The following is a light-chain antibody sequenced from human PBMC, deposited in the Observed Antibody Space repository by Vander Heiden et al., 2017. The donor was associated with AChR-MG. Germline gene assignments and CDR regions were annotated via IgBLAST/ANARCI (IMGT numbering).Light chain of an antibody. CDR2: LGS. J-gene: IGKJ1*01. CDR1: QSLLHNNGYNY. CDR3: MQTLQSRA. Sequence: DIVMTQSQLSRPVTPGEPASISCRSSQSLLHNNGYNYLDWYLQKPGQSPQLLIYLGSNRASGVPERFSGSGSGTYFTLKISRVEAEDVGVYYCMQTLQSRAFGQGTKVEIK. V-gene: IGKV2-28*01.